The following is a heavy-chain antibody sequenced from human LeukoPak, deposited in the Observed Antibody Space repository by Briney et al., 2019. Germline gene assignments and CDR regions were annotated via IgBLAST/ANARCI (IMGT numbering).Heavy chain of an antibody. V-gene: IGHV4-39*07. CDR1: GGSISTDSYY. CDR2: FFYSGST. D-gene: IGHD1-26*01. Sequence: SETLSLTCTASGGSISTDSYYWGWIRQPPGKGLEWIGSFFYSGSTHYNPSLKSRVTISVDTSKNQFSLKLSSVTAADTAVYYCARGDAKWDHYPTSSYYFDYWGQGTLVTVSS. CDR3: ARGDAKWDHYPTSSYYFDY. J-gene: IGHJ4*02.